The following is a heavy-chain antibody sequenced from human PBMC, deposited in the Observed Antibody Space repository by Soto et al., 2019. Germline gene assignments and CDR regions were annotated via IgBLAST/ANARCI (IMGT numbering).Heavy chain of an antibody. Sequence: PSETLSLTCIVSGASISTGGYSWSWIRQPPGKGPEWIGYIYESGRTYYKPSLKSRASISMDKSRNQFSVRLTSVTAADTAVYFWARGDRYRGSFSDYFYPWGQGTLGTVSS. CDR1: GASISTGGYS. V-gene: IGHV4-30-2*01. J-gene: IGHJ5*02. D-gene: IGHD1-26*01. CDR3: ARGDRYRGSFSDYFYP. CDR2: IYESGRT.